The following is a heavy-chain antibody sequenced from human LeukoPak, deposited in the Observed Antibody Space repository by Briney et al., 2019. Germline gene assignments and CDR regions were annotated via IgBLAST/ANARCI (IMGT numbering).Heavy chain of an antibody. Sequence: GGSLRLSCAASGFTFSSYEMNWVRQAPGKGLEWVSYISSSGSTIYYADSVKGRFTISRDNAKNSLYLQMNSLRAEDTAVYYCARIHVLRYFDWLLSVDYFDYWGQGTLVTVSS. CDR3: ARIHVLRYFDWLLSVDYFDY. CDR1: GFTFSSYE. D-gene: IGHD3-9*01. V-gene: IGHV3-48*03. CDR2: ISSSGSTI. J-gene: IGHJ4*02.